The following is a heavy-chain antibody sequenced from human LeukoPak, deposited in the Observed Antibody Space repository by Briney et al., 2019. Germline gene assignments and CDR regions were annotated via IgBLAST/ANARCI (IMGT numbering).Heavy chain of an antibody. J-gene: IGHJ6*03. CDR1: GFTFSDYY. CDR2: ISSSGSTI. CDR3: ARPPQKYYYYYMDV. Sequence: GGSLRLSCAASGFTFSDYYMSWIRQAPGKGLEWVSYISSSGSTIYYADSVKGRFTISRDNAKNSLYLQMNSLRAEDTAVYYCARPPQKYYYYYMDVWGKGTTVTVSS. V-gene: IGHV3-11*04.